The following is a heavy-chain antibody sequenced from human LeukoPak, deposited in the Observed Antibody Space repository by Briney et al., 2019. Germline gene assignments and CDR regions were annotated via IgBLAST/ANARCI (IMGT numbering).Heavy chain of an antibody. D-gene: IGHD3-3*01. J-gene: IGHJ6*02. CDR1: GFTFSSYG. CDR3: ARDQRNYDFWSGYRTKYYYYGMDV. V-gene: IGHV3-33*01. CDR2: IWYDGNNK. Sequence: GGSLRLSCAASGFTFSSYGMHWVRQAPGKGLEWVAVIWYDGNNKYYADSVKGRFTLSRDNSKNTLYLQMNSLRAEDTAVYYCARDQRNYDFWSGYRTKYYYYGMDVWGQGTTVTVSS.